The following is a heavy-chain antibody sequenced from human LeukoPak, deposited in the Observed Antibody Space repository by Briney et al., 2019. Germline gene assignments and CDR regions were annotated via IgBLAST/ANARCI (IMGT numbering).Heavy chain of an antibody. CDR3: ARGPRITLIRGGQRYYYMDV. D-gene: IGHD3-10*01. J-gene: IGHJ6*03. CDR1: GYTFTSYY. CDR2: VNPSGGST. Sequence: ASVKVSCKASGYTFTSYYIHWVRQAPGQGLEWMGLVNPSGGSTNYAQKFQGRVTMTRDTSTSTVYMELSSLRSEDTAVYYCARGPRITLIRGGQRYYYMDVWGKGTTVTISS. V-gene: IGHV1-46*01.